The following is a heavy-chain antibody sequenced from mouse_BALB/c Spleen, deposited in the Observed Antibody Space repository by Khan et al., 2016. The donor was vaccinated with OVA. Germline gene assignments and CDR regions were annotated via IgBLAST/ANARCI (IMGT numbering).Heavy chain of an antibody. Sequence: QIQLVQSGPELKKPGETVRISCKASGYTFTDYSMHWVKQAPGKDLQWMGWINTETGEPTYADDFKGRFAFSLETSASTAYLQINNLKNEDTATYFCARGNYFVWGAGTTVTVSS. D-gene: IGHD2-1*01. J-gene: IGHJ1*01. CDR3: ARGNYFV. CDR1: GYTFTDYS. V-gene: IGHV9-2-1*01. CDR2: INTETGEP.